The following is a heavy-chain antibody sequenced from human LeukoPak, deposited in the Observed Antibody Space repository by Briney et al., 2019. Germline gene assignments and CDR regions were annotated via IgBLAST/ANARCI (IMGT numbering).Heavy chain of an antibody. CDR1: GFTFSSYA. CDR3: AKRTLSGFYPFDY. CDR2: ISGSGGST. J-gene: IGHJ4*02. D-gene: IGHD3-22*01. V-gene: IGHV3-23*01. Sequence: GGSLRLSCAASGFTFSSYAMSWVRQAPGKGLEWVSAISGSGGSTYYADSVKGRFTISRDNSKNTLYLQMNSLRAEDTALYYCAKRTLSGFYPFDYWGQGTLVTVSS.